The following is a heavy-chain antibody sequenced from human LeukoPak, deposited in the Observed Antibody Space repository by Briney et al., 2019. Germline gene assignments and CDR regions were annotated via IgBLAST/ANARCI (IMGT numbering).Heavy chain of an antibody. J-gene: IGHJ4*02. CDR2: IRSKADSYAT. Sequence: GGSLRLSCAASGFTFSGSAMHWVRQASGKGLEWVGRIRSKADSYATAYAASVKGRFTISRDDSKNTAYLQMNSLKTEDTAVYYCTYAFWSGYYTRNFDYWGQGTLVTVSS. V-gene: IGHV3-73*01. CDR3: TYAFWSGYYTRNFDY. D-gene: IGHD3-3*01. CDR1: GFTFSGSA.